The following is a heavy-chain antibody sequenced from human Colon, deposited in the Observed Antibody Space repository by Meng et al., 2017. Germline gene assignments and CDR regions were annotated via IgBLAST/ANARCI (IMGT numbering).Heavy chain of an antibody. J-gene: IGHJ4*02. CDR2: INHSGST. V-gene: IGHV4-34*01. D-gene: IGHD1-26*01. Sequence: QVQLQQWGAGLVKPAESRSRTCAVYGGSFSGYDWSWIRQPPGKGLEWIGEINHSGSTNYNPSLKSRVTISVDTSKNQFSLKLSSVTAADTAVYYCARVSKIVGAIGDYWGQGTLVTVSS. CDR1: GGSFSGYD. CDR3: ARVSKIVGAIGDY.